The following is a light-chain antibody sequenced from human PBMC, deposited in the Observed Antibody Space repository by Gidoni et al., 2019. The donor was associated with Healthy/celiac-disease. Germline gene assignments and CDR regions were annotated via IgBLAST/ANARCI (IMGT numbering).Light chain of an antibody. CDR2: YDD. CDR3: AAWDDRLNGPV. CDR1: SSNVGNNA. Sequence: QSVLTQPPSVADPPRQSVTISSSGSSSNVGNNAVYWYQQPPGKAPKLLIYYDDLLPSGVSDRFSGSKSGTAASLAISGLQSEDEADYYCAAWDDRLNGPVFGGGTKLTVL. V-gene: IGLV1-36*01. J-gene: IGLJ3*02.